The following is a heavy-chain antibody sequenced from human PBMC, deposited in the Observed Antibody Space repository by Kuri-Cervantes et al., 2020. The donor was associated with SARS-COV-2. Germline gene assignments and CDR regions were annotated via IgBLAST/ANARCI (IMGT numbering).Heavy chain of an antibody. J-gene: IGHJ6*02. CDR3: ARDQCSSTSCYGTYYYYYYGMDV. V-gene: IGHV3-21*01. CDR1: GFTFSSYS. CDR2: ISSSSYI. Sequence: GESLKISCAAPGFTFSSYSMNWVRQAPGKGLEWVSSISSSSYIYYADSVKGRFTISRDNAKNSLYLQMNSLRAEDTAVYYCARDQCSSTSCYGTYYYYYYGMDVWGQGTTVTVSS. D-gene: IGHD2-2*01.